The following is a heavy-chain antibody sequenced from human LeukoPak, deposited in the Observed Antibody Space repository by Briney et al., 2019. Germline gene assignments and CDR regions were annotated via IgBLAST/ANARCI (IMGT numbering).Heavy chain of an antibody. V-gene: IGHV3-74*01. CDR1: GFTFSRYW. CDR2: IKTDGTYT. D-gene: IGHD2-21*02. Sequence: GGSLRLSCAASGFTFSRYWMHWVRQAPGEGLVCVTRIKTDGTYTSNADSVKGRFTISRDNAKSTLYLQMNSLRVEDTAVYYCVADLGDDADFWGQGNLVTVSS. CDR3: VADLGDDADF. J-gene: IGHJ4*02.